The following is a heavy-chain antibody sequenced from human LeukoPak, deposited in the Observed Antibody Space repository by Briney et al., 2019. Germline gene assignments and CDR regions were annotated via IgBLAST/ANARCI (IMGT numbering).Heavy chain of an antibody. CDR3: ASLWAGNY. CDR1: GFTVSSNY. CDR2: IYSGGNT. J-gene: IGHJ4*02. D-gene: IGHD3-10*01. V-gene: IGHV3-53*01. Sequence: PGGSLRLSCAASGFTVSSNYMSWVRQAPGKGLKWVSIIYSGGNTYYADYLKGRFTIYRDNSRNTVYLQMNSLRAEDTAVYYCASLWAGNYWGQGTLVTVSS.